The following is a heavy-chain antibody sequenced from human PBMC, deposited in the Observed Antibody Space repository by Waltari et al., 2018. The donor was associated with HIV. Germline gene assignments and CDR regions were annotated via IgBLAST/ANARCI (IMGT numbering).Heavy chain of an antibody. CDR3: ARRDGNNYGGFDH. CDR1: GYTFTAYY. Sequence: QVPLVQSGAEVKKPGASVKVSCKVSGYTFTAYYLHWVRQAPGQGLEWMGWINPKNGGTKYAQKFQGRVTMTRDTSIRTVYMEMSSLRSDDTAVYYCARRDGNNYGGFDHWGQGTLVTASS. V-gene: IGHV1-2*02. J-gene: IGHJ4*02. D-gene: IGHD5-12*01. CDR2: INPKNGGT.